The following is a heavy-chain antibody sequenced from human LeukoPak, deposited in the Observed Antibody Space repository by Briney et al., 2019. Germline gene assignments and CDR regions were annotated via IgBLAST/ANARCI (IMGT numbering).Heavy chain of an antibody. V-gene: IGHV1-58*02. CDR3: AAASGEVDAFDI. D-gene: IGHD3-10*01. CDR1: GFTFTSSA. Sequence: ASVKVSCKASGFTFTSSAMQWVRQARGQRLEWIGWIVVGSGNTNYAQKFQERVTITRDMSTSTAYMELSRLRSEDTAVYYCAAASGEVDAFDIWGQGTMVTVSS. J-gene: IGHJ3*02. CDR2: IVVGSGNT.